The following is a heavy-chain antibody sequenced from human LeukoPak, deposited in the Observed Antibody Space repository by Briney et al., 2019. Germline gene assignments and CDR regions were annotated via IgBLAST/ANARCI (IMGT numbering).Heavy chain of an antibody. D-gene: IGHD6-19*01. J-gene: IGHJ5*02. CDR2: IHYSGST. CDR3: ATRIAVAGTMDWFDP. V-gene: IGHV4-59*01. CDR1: GGPINSYY. Sequence: SETLSLTCTVSGGPINSYYWSWIRQPPGKGLQWIGCIHYSGSTNYNPSLKSRVTISVDTSKNQFSLKLSSVTAADTAVYYCATRIAVAGTMDWFDPWGQGTLVTVSS.